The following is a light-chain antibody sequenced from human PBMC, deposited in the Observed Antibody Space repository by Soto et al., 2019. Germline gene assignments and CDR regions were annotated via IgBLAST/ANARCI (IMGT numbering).Light chain of an antibody. CDR2: AAS. CDR1: QGISNY. CDR3: QKYNSAPYT. V-gene: IGKV1-27*01. Sequence: DIQMTQSPSSLSASVGDRVTITCRASQGISNYLAWYQQKPGKVPKLLIYAASTLQSGVPSRFSGSGSGTDFTLTISILQHEDVATYYYQKYNSAPYTFGQGTKLEIK. J-gene: IGKJ2*01.